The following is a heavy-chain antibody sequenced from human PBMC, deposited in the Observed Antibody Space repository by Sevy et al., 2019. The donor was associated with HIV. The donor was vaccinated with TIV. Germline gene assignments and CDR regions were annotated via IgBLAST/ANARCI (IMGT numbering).Heavy chain of an antibody. CDR3: ARDRSIAARLVDYFDH. J-gene: IGHJ4*02. V-gene: IGHV3-11*01. D-gene: IGHD6-6*01. Sequence: GGSLRLSCAASGFTFSDYYMSWIRQAPGKGLEWVSYISSTGSTIYYADSVKGRFTISRDNAKNSLYLQMNSLRAEDTAVYYCARDRSIAARLVDYFDHWGQGTLVTVSS. CDR2: ISSTGSTI. CDR1: GFTFSDYY.